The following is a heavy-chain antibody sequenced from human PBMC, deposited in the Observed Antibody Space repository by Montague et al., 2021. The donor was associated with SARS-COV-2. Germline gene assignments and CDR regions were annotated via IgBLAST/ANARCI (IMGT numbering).Heavy chain of an antibody. D-gene: IGHD5-12*01. CDR3: ARRGRKLLPVATTIGGFDI. J-gene: IGHJ3*02. V-gene: IGHV4-39*02. Sequence: ETLSLTCTVSGGSISSNNYYWDWIRQPPGKGLEWIGSIYDSGSTYYNPSLKSRVTISVDTSKNHFSLKLNSVTAADTAVYYCARRGRKLLPVATTIGGFDIWGQGQWSPSLQ. CDR1: GGSISSNNYY. CDR2: IYDSGST.